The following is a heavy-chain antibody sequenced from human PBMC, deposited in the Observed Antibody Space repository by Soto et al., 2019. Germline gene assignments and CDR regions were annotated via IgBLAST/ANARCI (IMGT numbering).Heavy chain of an antibody. J-gene: IGHJ4*02. V-gene: IGHV1-3*01. Sequence: VSVKASCKASGYPXTSSAMHWVRQAPGQRHEWMGWINAGNGNTKYSQKFQGRVTISRDTSARTAYWELSSFRSEDTAVYYCARGRVVRSSTRSYGYWGQGTRVAVSS. D-gene: IGHD2-2*01. CDR3: ARGRVVRSSTRSYGY. CDR2: INAGNGNT. CDR1: GYPXTSSA.